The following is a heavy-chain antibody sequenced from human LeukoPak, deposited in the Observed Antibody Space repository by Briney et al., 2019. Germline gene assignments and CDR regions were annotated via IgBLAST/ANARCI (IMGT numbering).Heavy chain of an antibody. CDR2: ISGSGGRT. J-gene: IGHJ5*02. V-gene: IGHV3-23*01. CDR1: GFTFSSYA. CDR3: AGGHSSSWYWFDP. D-gene: IGHD6-13*01. Sequence: GGSLRLSCAASGFTFSSYAMSWVRQAPGKGLERVSVISGSGGRTYYADSVRGRLTVSRDNSKNTLYLQTNSLRAEDTAVYYCAGGHSSSWYWFDPWGQGTLVTVSS.